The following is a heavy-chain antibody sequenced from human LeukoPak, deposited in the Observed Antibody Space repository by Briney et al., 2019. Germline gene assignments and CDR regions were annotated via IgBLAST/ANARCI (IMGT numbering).Heavy chain of an antibody. CDR3: AHYNLGLQFGAFDI. Sequence: SGPTLVKPTQTLTLTCTFSGFSLSTSGVGVGWIRQPPGKALEWLALIYWDDDKRYSPSLKSRLTITKDTSKNQVVLTMTNMDPVDTATYYCAHYNLGLQFGAFDIWGQGTMVTVSS. CDR2: IYWDDDK. CDR1: GFSLSTSGVG. J-gene: IGHJ3*02. V-gene: IGHV2-5*02. D-gene: IGHD5-24*01.